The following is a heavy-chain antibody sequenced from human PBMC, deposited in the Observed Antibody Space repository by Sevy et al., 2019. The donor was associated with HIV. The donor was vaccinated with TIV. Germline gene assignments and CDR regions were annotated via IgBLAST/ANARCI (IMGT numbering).Heavy chain of an antibody. Sequence: GGSLRLSCVASGFTFSDHYMEWVRQAPGKGLEWVTFIRYDGSDKYYAASVKGRFTISRDDSKNTLYLQMDSLRPEDTAIYYCAKDLAGPGRRYFDFWGQGALVTVSS. J-gene: IGHJ4*02. CDR1: GFTFSDHY. CDR3: AKDLAGPGRRYFDF. V-gene: IGHV3-30*02. CDR2: IRYDGSDK. D-gene: IGHD6-13*01.